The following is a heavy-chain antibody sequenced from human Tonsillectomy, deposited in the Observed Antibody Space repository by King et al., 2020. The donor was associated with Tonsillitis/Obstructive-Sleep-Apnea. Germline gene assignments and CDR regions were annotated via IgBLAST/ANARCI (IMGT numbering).Heavy chain of an antibody. CDR1: GDSISSRY. V-gene: IGHV4-59*11. J-gene: IGHJ6*02. CDR3: AREGVSVVGPDSYGMDV. CDR2: IYNSGST. D-gene: IGHD2-2*01. Sequence: QLQESGPGLVKPSETLSLTCTVSGDSISSRYWNWIRQPPGKGLEWIGYIYNSGSTNYNPSLKSRVTISVDTTKNQFSLKLSSVTAADTAVYYCAREGVSVVGPDSYGMDVWGQGTTVTVSS.